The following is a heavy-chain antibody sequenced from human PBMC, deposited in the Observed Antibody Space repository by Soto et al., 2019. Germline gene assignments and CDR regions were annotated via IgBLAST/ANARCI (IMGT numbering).Heavy chain of an antibody. CDR2: IYYSGST. Sequence: QLQLQESGPGLVKPSETLSLTCTVSGGSISSSRYSWGWLRQPPGKGLEWIGSIYYSGSTYYNPSLKSRVAISVDTSKNQFSLKLSSVTAADTAVYYCAAYCSGGSCYSGYFDYWGQGTLVTVSS. J-gene: IGHJ4*02. V-gene: IGHV4-39*01. CDR3: AAYCSGGSCYSGYFDY. D-gene: IGHD2-15*01. CDR1: GGSISSSRYS.